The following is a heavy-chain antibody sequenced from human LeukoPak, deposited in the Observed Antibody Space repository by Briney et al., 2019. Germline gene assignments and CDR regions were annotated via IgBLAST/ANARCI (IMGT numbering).Heavy chain of an antibody. J-gene: IGHJ4*02. V-gene: IGHV4-39*07. Sequence: SETLSLTCTVSGGSISSSSYYWGWIRQPPGKGLEWIGSIYYSGGTYYNPSLKSRVTISVDTSKNQFSLKLSPVTAADTAVYYCARDDYGDCPLNYWGQGTLVTVSS. CDR2: IYYSGGT. CDR3: ARDDYGDCPLNY. CDR1: GGSISSSSYY. D-gene: IGHD4-17*01.